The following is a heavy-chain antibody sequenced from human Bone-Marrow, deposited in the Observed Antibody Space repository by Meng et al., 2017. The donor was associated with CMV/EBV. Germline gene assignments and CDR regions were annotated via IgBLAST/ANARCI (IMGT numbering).Heavy chain of an antibody. CDR2: ISSSGSTI. J-gene: IGHJ5*02. D-gene: IGHD3-10*01. Sequence: GESLKISCAASGFTFSDYYMSWIRQAPGKGLEWVSYISSSGSTIYYADSVKGRFTISRDNAKNSLYLQMNSLRAEDTAVYYCATLSTGVPWFDPWGQGTLVTVSS. CDR1: GFTFSDYY. CDR3: ATLSTGVPWFDP. V-gene: IGHV3-11*04.